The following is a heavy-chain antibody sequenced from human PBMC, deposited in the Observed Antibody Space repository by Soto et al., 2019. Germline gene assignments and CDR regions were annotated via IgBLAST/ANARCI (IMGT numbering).Heavy chain of an antibody. D-gene: IGHD3-16*01. J-gene: IGHJ4*02. CDR2: ISGSGVST. Sequence: GSLRLSCAASGFIFSTTAMTWVRQAPGKGLEWVSTISGSGVSTYYTDSVKGRFTISRDNSKNTLYLQMNSLRAEDTAVYFCAAVMGSDYDYVWGSLTFDDWGQGTLVTASS. CDR3: AAVMGSDYDYVWGSLTFDD. V-gene: IGHV3-23*01. CDR1: GFIFSTTA.